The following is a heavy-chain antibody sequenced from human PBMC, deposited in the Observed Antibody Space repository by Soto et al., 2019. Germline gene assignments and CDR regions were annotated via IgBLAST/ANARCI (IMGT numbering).Heavy chain of an antibody. CDR2: IYGVDDK. V-gene: IGHV2-5*02. CDR1: GFSLTTSGVG. Sequence: QITLKESGPTLVKPTQTLTLTCTFSGFSLTTSGVGVGWIRQPPGKALVWLALIYGVDDKRYSPSLKSRLTITGDTSKNQVVLTMTNMDPVDTATYYCAHRHYYGSGNLGMDVWGQGTTVTVSS. J-gene: IGHJ6*02. CDR3: AHRHYYGSGNLGMDV. D-gene: IGHD3-10*01.